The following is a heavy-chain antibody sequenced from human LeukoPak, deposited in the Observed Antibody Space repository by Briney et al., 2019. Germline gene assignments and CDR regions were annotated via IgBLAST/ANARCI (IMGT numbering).Heavy chain of an antibody. CDR1: GYTFTGYY. V-gene: IGHV1-2*02. CDR3: ARDRGVGVDAFDI. CDR2: INPNSGGT. Sequence: ASVKVSFKASGYTFTGYYMHWVRQAPGQGLEWMGWINPNSGGTNYAQKFQGRVTMTRDTSISTAYMELSRLRSDDTAVYYCARDRGVGVDAFDIWGQGTMVTVSS. D-gene: IGHD1-26*01. J-gene: IGHJ3*02.